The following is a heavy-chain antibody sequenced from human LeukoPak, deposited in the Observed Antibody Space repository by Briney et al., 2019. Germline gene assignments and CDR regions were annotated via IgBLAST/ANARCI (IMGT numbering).Heavy chain of an antibody. CDR2: ISAYNANT. D-gene: IGHD6-13*01. J-gene: IGHJ3*02. CDR3: ARTHSSSWYYAFDI. Sequence: WISAYNANTNYAQKLQGRVTMTTDTSTSTAYMELRSLRSDDTAVYYCARTHSSSWYYAFDIWGQGTMVTVSS. V-gene: IGHV1-18*01.